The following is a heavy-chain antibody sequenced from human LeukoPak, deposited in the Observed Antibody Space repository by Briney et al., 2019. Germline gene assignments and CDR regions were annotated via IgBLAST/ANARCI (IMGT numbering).Heavy chain of an antibody. CDR1: GFTFSSYG. CDR2: ISGSGSST. V-gene: IGHV3-23*01. CDR3: ARRSGIAVAGAFDY. Sequence: GGSLRLSCAASGFTFSSYGMNWVRQAPGKGLEWVSAISGSGSSTYYADSVKGRFTISRDNSKNTLYLQMNSLRAEDTAVYYCARRSGIAVAGAFDYWGQGILVTVSS. D-gene: IGHD6-19*01. J-gene: IGHJ4*02.